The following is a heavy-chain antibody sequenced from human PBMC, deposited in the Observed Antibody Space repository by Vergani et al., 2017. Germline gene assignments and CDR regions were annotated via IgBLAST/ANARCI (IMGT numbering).Heavy chain of an antibody. CDR3: WSIARAPTRRNPPPDY. CDR1: GGSFSDYY. Sequence: QVQLQEWGAGLLKTSETLSLTCGVSGGSFSDYYWSWIRQAPGMGLEWIGEVNHGGSTNYNPSLKSRVSISVDTSKNQFSLQLTSVTAAYSALCFCWSIARAPTRRNPPPDYGGQGILVTVSS. CDR2: VNHGGST. J-gene: IGHJ4*02. V-gene: IGHV4-34*01. D-gene: IGHD3-16*02.